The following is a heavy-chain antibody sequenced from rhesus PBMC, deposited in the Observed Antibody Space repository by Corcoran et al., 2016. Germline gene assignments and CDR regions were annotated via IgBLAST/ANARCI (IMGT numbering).Heavy chain of an antibody. D-gene: IGHD6S26*01. CDR1: GGSISSSY. CDR2: IYGSCSST. CDR3: ASSAQQRLVSFDY. Sequence: QLQLQESGPGLVKPSETLSVTCAVSGGSISSSYWSWIRQAPGQGMEWIGYIYGSCSSTNYNPSLKSRVTRSVDTSKNQLSLKLSSVTAADTAVYYCASSAQQRLVSFDYWGQGVLVTVSS. V-gene: IGHV4-169*02. J-gene: IGHJ4*01.